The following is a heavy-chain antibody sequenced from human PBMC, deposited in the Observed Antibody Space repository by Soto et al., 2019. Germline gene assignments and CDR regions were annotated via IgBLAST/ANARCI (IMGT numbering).Heavy chain of an antibody. D-gene: IGHD3-3*01. CDR1: GFTFSSYA. CDR2: ISGSGGST. CDR3: ARPDLYDFWSGYPPDS. Sequence: PGGSLRLSCAASGFTFSSYAMSWVRQAPGKGLEWVSAISGSGGSTYYADSVKGRFTISRDNSKNTLYLQMNSLRAEDTAVYYCARPDLYDFWSGYPPDSWGQGTLVTVS. V-gene: IGHV3-23*01. J-gene: IGHJ4*02.